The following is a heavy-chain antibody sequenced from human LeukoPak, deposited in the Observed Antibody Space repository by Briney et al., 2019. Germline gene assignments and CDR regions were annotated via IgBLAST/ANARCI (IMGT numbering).Heavy chain of an antibody. V-gene: IGHV1-46*03. J-gene: IGHJ4*02. CDR3: ARGRAVGVRAGFDY. Sequence: GASVKVSCKASGYTLTSYYMHWVRQAPGQGLEWMGIINPSGGSTTYAQKSQGRVTMTRDTSTSTVYMELSSLRSEETALYYCARGRAVGVRAGFDYWGQGTLVTVSS. CDR2: INPSGGST. CDR1: GYTLTSYY. D-gene: IGHD1-26*01.